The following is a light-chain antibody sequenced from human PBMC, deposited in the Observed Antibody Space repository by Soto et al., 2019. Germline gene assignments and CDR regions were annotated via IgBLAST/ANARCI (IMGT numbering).Light chain of an antibody. CDR1: QTISSW. CDR2: KAS. V-gene: IGKV1-5*03. CDR3: QQLKSFPLS. J-gene: IGKJ4*01. Sequence: DIQMTQSPSTLSGSVGDRVTITCRASQTISSWLAWYQQEPGKAPKLLIYKASTLKSGVPSRFSGSGSGTEFTLTISSLQPDDFATYYCQQLKSFPLSFGGGTKVDIK.